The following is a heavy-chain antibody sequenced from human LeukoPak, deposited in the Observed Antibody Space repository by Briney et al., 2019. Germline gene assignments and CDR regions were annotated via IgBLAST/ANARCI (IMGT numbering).Heavy chain of an antibody. Sequence: SETLSLTCTVSGVSISSGGYYWSWIRQHPGKGLEWIGYIYYNGSTYYNPSLKSRLTISLDTSSNQFSLKLNSVTAADTAVYYCARGPVRDYSNYWGQGTLVTVSS. CDR3: ARGPVRDYSNY. CDR1: GVSISSGGYY. CDR2: IYYNGST. D-gene: IGHD4-11*01. V-gene: IGHV4-31*03. J-gene: IGHJ4*02.